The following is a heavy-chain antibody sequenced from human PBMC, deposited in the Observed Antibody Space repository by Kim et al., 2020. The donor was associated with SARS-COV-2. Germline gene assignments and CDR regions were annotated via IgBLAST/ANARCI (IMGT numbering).Heavy chain of an antibody. Sequence: SVKGRFTISRDNSENTLFLQMNSLRAEDTAVYYCAREEWIVLLPAALPDYWGQGTLVAVSS. J-gene: IGHJ4*02. D-gene: IGHD2-2*01. V-gene: IGHV3-30*07. CDR3: AREEWIVLLPAALPDY.